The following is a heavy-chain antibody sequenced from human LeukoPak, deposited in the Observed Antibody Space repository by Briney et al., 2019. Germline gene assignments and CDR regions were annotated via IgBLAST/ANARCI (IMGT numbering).Heavy chain of an antibody. Sequence: GGSLRLSCAASGFTLSNPWIHWVRQAPGKGLVWVSRINSDGSTTTYADSVKGRFTISRDNAKNTLYLQMNSLRAEDTAVYYCARAARANCTSPTCHSWLAPWGQGTQVTVSS. D-gene: IGHD2/OR15-2a*01. J-gene: IGHJ5*02. CDR3: ARAARANCTSPTCHSWLAP. V-gene: IGHV3-74*01. CDR1: GFTLSNPW. CDR2: INSDGSTT.